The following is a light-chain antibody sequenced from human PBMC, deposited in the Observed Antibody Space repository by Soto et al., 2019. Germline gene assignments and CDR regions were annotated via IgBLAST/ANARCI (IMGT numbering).Light chain of an antibody. Sequence: IVMTQSPDTLAVSPGETVTLSCRASQSLSDNLAWYQQKTGQPPRLLIFRASTRASGIPARFSGGGSGTEFTLTSCRVQSEDFAVYYCQQYGNWPPWTFGPGTKVDNK. CDR1: QSLSDN. CDR3: QQYGNWPPWT. V-gene: IGKV3-15*01. J-gene: IGKJ1*01. CDR2: RAS.